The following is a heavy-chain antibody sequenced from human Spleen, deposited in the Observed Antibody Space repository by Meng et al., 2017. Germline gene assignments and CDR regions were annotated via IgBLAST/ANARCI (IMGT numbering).Heavy chain of an antibody. V-gene: IGHV1-3*01. Sequence: ASVKVSCKASGYTFTTYAMNWVRQAPGQRLEWMGWINAGNGNTKYSQKFQGRVTITRDTSATTVYMELSSLRSEDTAVYFCARVDDHNDNGDYYWQRSFQHWGQGTLVTVSS. CDR3: ARVDDHNDNGDYYWQRSFQH. D-gene: IGHD3-22*01. CDR1: GYTFTTYA. J-gene: IGHJ1*01. CDR2: INAGNGNT.